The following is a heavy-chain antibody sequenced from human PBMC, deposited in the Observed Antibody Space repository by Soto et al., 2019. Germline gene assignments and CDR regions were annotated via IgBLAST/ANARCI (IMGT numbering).Heavy chain of an antibody. D-gene: IGHD3-22*01. J-gene: IGHJ4*02. CDR2: IYHSGRT. CDR3: AREDSSGYYAYFDY. CDR1: GGSISSGGYS. V-gene: IGHV4-30-2*01. Sequence: SETLSLTCAVSGGSISSGGYSWSWIRQPPGKGLEWIGYIYHSGRTYYNPSLKSRVTISVDRSKNQFSLKLSYVTAADTAVYYCAREDSSGYYAYFDYWGQGTLVTVSS.